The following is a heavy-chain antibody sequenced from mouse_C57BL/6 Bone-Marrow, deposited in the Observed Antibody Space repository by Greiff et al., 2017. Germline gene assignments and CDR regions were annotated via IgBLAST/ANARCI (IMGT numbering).Heavy chain of an antibody. CDR1: GYSITSGYY. CDR2: ISYDGSN. V-gene: IGHV3-6*01. Sequence: ESGPGLVKPSQSLSLTCSVTGYSITSGYYWNWIRQFPGNKLEWMGYISYDGSNNYNPSLKNRISITRDTSKNQFFLKLNSVTTEDTATYYCAREGLLPWCAYWGQGTLVTVSA. D-gene: IGHD2-3*01. J-gene: IGHJ3*01. CDR3: AREGLLPWCAY.